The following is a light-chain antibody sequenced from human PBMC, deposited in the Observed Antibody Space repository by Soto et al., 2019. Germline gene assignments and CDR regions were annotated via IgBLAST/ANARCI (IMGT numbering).Light chain of an antibody. J-gene: IGLJ1*01. CDR1: RPNIGAGYD. Sequence: QSVLTQPPSVSGAPGQRVTISCTGSRPNIGAGYDVHWYQQLPGTAPKLLIYGNNNRPLGVPDRFSGSKSGTSASLAITGLQAEDEADYSCQSYDSSLSAYVFGTGTKVTVL. V-gene: IGLV1-40*01. CDR2: GNN. CDR3: QSYDSSLSAYV.